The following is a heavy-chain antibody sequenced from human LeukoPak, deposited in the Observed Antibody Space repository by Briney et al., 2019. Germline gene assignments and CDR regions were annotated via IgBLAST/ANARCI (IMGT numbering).Heavy chain of an antibody. CDR2: IYHSEST. D-gene: IGHD3-16*01. CDR1: GGSISSYY. Sequence: PSETLSLTCTVSGGSISSYYWTWIRQPPGKGLEWIGYIYHSESTTYNPSLESRVTISAHTSKNQFSLRLNSVTAADTAVYYFARDAYTFGYGAFDIWGQGTMVAVSS. CDR3: ARDAYTFGYGAFDI. J-gene: IGHJ3*02. V-gene: IGHV4-59*01.